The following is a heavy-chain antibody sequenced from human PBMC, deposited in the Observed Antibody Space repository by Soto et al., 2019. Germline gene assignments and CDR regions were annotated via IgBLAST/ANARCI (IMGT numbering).Heavy chain of an antibody. Sequence: VGSLRLSCAASGFTLSAYDMHWVRQAEGKGLEWVSALGAADDPYYLVSVKGRFTISRENAKNSLYLQMNNLRAGDTAVYYCARAYSGRLPRRADYYYAMDVRGQGTTVTVSS. J-gene: IGHJ6*02. CDR2: LGAADDP. CDR3: ARAYSGRLPRRADYYYAMDV. V-gene: IGHV3-13*05. D-gene: IGHD2-15*01. CDR1: GFTLSAYD.